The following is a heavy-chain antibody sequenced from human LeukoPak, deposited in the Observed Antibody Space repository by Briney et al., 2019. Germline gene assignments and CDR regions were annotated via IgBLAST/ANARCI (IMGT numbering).Heavy chain of an antibody. CDR3: AGYSYGYDAFDI. V-gene: IGHV1-18*01. CDR1: GYTLTNNG. J-gene: IGHJ3*02. D-gene: IGHD5-18*01. Sequence: ASVKVSCKASGYTLTNNGITWVRQAPGQGLEWMGWISAYTGNTNYAQKLQGRVTMTTDTSTSTAYMELRSLRSDDTAVYYRAGYSYGYDAFDIWGQGTMVTVSS. CDR2: ISAYTGNT.